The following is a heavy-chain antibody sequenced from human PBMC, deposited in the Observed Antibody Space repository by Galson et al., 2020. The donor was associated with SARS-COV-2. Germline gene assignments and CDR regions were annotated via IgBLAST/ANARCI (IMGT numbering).Heavy chain of an antibody. V-gene: IGHV4-31*03. CDR3: AGLGIELGRFWCDR. CDR1: GGSISSDDYY. J-gene: IGHJ5*02. CDR2: THHTGNT. D-gene: IGHD7-27*01. Sequence: SETLSLTCTVSGGSISSDDYYWTWIRQRTGMGLEWIGYTHHTGNTYYNPSLRSRVIISLGTSKNQFSLRLSFVTAADAAVYYCAGLGIELGRFWCDRWGKGTLVTVSS.